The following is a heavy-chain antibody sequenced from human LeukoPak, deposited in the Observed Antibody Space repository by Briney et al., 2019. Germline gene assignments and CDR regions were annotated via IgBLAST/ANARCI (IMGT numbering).Heavy chain of an antibody. CDR3: ARQSYYYDSSGYYEVSWFDP. CDR1: GGSISSSSYY. V-gene: IGHV4-39*01. D-gene: IGHD3-22*01. J-gene: IGHJ5*02. Sequence: SETLSLTCTVSGGSISSSSYYWGWIRQPPGKGLEWIGSIYYSGRTYYNPSLKSRVTISVDTSKNQFSLRLSSVTAADTAVYYCARQSYYYDSSGYYEVSWFDPWGQGTLVTVSS. CDR2: IYYSGRT.